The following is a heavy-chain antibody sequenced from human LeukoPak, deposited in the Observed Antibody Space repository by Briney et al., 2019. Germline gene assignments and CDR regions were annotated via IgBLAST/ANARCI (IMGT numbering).Heavy chain of an antibody. CDR1: GYTLTELS. V-gene: IGHV1-24*01. D-gene: IGHD3-10*01. CDR2: FGPEDGET. Sequence: ASVKVSCKVSGYTLTELSMHWVRQAPGKGLEWMGGFGPEDGETIYAQKFQGRVTMTEDTSTDTAYMELSSLRSEDTAVYYCATVYYGSGPGDYWGQGTLVTVSS. CDR3: ATVYYGSGPGDY. J-gene: IGHJ4*02.